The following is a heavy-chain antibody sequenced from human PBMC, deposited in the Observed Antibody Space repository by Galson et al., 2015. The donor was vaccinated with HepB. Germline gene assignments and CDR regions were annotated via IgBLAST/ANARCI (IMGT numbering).Heavy chain of an antibody. V-gene: IGHV1-69*13. Sequence: SVKVSCKASGGTFSSYDISWVRQAPGQGLEWTGGIIPICGTANYAQKFQGRVTITADESTSTAYMELSSLRSEDTAVYYCARVTSSWNSAEYFQLRGQGTLVTVPS. CDR3: ARVTSSWNSAEYFQL. CDR2: IIPICGTA. CDR1: GGTFSSYD. D-gene: IGHD6-13*01. J-gene: IGHJ1*01.